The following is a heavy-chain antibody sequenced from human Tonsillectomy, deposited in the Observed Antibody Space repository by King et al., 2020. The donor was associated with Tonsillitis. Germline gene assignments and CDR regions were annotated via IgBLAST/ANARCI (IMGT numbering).Heavy chain of an antibody. CDR2: ISYDGSNK. V-gene: IGHV3-30-3*01. CDR1: GFAFSTYA. J-gene: IGHJ4*02. Sequence: VQLVESGGGVVQPGRSLRLSCAASGFAFSTYAMHWVRQAPGKGLEWVAVISYDGSNKYYADSVKGRFTISRDNSKNTLYGQMNSLRAEDTAVYYCARDVLGHCSSTTCYTPLDYWGQGTLVTVSS. CDR3: ARDVLGHCSSTTCYTPLDY. D-gene: IGHD2-2*02.